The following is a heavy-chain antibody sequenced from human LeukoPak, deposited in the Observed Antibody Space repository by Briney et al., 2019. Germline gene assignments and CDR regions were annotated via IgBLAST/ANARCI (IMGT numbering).Heavy chain of an antibody. V-gene: IGHV3-9*01. J-gene: IGHJ4*02. D-gene: IGHD6-13*01. CDR3: AKDIARYSSSWTEDY. CDR1: GFTFDDYA. CDR2: ISWNSGSI. Sequence: TGGSLRLSCAASGFTFDDYAMHWVRQAPGKGLEWVSGISWNSGSIGYADSVKGRFTISRDNAKSSLYLQMNSLRAEDTALYYCAKDIARYSSSWTEDYWGQGTLVTVSS.